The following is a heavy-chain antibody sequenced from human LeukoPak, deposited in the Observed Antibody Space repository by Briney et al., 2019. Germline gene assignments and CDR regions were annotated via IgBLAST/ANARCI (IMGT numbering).Heavy chain of an antibody. Sequence: ASVKVSCKASGYTFTSYDINWVRQATGQGLEWMGWMNPNSGNTGYAQKFQGRVTITRNTSISTAYMELSSLRSEDTAMYYCARGGLEWKLRYYYSYMDVWGKGTTVTVSS. D-gene: IGHD1-26*01. V-gene: IGHV1-8*03. CDR1: GYTFTSYD. CDR2: MNPNSGNT. CDR3: ARGGLEWKLRYYYSYMDV. J-gene: IGHJ6*03.